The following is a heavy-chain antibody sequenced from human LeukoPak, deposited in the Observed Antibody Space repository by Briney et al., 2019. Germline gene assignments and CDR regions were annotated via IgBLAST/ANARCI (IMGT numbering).Heavy chain of an antibody. CDR1: GFTVSSNY. J-gene: IGHJ4*02. D-gene: IGHD1-1*01. CDR2: IYSGGST. CDR3: ARDGRFGYFDY. Sequence: GGSLRPSCAASGFTVSSNYMSWVRQAPGKGLEWVSVIYSGGSTYYADSVKGRFTISRDNSKNTLYLQMNSLRAEDTAVYYCARDGRFGYFDYWGQGTLVTVSS. V-gene: IGHV3-66*01.